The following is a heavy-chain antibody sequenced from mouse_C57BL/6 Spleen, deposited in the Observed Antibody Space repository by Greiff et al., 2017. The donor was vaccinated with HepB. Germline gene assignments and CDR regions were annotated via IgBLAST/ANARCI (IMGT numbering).Heavy chain of an antibody. CDR2: INPNNGGT. CDR1: GYTFTDYN. D-gene: IGHD6-1*01. CDR3: ARRAGRPVYYFDY. J-gene: IGHJ2*01. V-gene: IGHV1-18*01. Sequence: EVQLQQSGPELVKPGASVKIPCKASGYTFTDYNMDWVKQSHGKSLEWIGDINPNNGGTIYNQKFKGKATLTVDKSSSTAYMELRSLTSEDTAVYYWARRAGRPVYYFDYWGQGTTLTVSS.